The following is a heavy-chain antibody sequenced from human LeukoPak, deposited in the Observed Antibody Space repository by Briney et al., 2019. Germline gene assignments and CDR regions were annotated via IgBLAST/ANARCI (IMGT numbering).Heavy chain of an antibody. Sequence: GGSLRLSCAASGFTFSSYGMHWVRQAPGKGLEWVANIKQDGSEKYYVDSVKGRFTISRDNAKNSLYLEMNSLRAEDTAVYYCARKVGDFWGQGTLVTVSS. V-gene: IGHV3-7*01. D-gene: IGHD3-10*01. CDR2: IKQDGSEK. CDR1: GFTFSSYG. CDR3: ARKVGDF. J-gene: IGHJ4*02.